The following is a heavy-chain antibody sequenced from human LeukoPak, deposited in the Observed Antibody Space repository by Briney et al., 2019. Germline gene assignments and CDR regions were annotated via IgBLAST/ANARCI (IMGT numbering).Heavy chain of an antibody. Sequence: GGSLRLSCAASGFTFSSYAMHWVRQAPGKGLEWVAVISYDGSNKYYADSVKGRFTISRDNSKNTLYLQMNSLKDEDTAIYYCAHHGGGTIRIAAFDIWGQGTMVTVSS. CDR1: GFTFSSYA. J-gene: IGHJ3*02. V-gene: IGHV3-30*04. D-gene: IGHD3-3*01. CDR3: AHHGGGTIRIAAFDI. CDR2: ISYDGSNK.